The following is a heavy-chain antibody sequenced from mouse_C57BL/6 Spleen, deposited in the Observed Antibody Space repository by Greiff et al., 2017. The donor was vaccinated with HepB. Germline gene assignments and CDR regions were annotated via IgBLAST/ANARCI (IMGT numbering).Heavy chain of an antibody. V-gene: IGHV14-2*01. CDR2: IDPEDGET. Sequence: VQLQQSGAELVKPGASVKLSCTASGFNIKDYYMHWVKQRTEQGLEWIGRIDPEDGETKYAPKFQGKATITANTSSNKAYLQLSSLTSEDNAVYYCARRYYYGSSERAEDYWGQGTTLTVSS. CDR3: ARRYYYGSSERAEDY. J-gene: IGHJ2*01. D-gene: IGHD1-1*01. CDR1: GFNIKDYY.